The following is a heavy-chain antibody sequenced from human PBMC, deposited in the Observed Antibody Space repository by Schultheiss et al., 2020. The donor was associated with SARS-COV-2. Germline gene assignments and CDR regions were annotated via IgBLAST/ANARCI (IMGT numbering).Heavy chain of an antibody. CDR2: ISGSGGST. CDR3: ARVPLAGIAVAGTGYDY. CDR1: GFTFSSYS. Sequence: GGSLRLSCAASGFTFSSYSMNWVRQAPGKGLEWVSAISGSGGSTYYADSVKGRFTISRDNSKNTLHLQMNSLRAEDTAVYYCARVPLAGIAVAGTGYDYWGQGTLVTVSS. D-gene: IGHD6-19*01. V-gene: IGHV3-23*01. J-gene: IGHJ4*02.